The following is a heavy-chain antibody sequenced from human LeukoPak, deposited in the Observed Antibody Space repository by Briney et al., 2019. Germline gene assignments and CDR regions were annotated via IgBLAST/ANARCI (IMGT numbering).Heavy chain of an antibody. CDR3: AALNIATRPWCFDY. D-gene: IGHD6-6*01. Sequence: PSETLSLTCTVSGGSVSSGNYYWSWIRQPPGKGLDWIGYIYYSGSTNYNPSLKSRVTISVDTSKNQFSLKLSSVTAADTAVYYCAALNIATRPWCFDYWGQGTLVTVSS. CDR2: IYYSGST. J-gene: IGHJ4*02. CDR1: GGSVSSGNYY. V-gene: IGHV4-61*01.